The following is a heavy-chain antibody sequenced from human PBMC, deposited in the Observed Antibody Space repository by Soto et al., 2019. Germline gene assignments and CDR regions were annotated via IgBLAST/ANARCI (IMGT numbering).Heavy chain of an antibody. CDR3: AIAARLKGYFDY. J-gene: IGHJ4*02. V-gene: IGHV1-8*01. D-gene: IGHD6-6*01. Sequence: ASVKVSCKASGYTFTSYDINWVRQATGQGLEWMGWMNPNSGNTGYAQKFQGRVTMTRNTSISTAYMELSSLRSEDTAVYYCAIAARLKGYFDYWGQGTLVTVSS. CDR1: GYTFTSYD. CDR2: MNPNSGNT.